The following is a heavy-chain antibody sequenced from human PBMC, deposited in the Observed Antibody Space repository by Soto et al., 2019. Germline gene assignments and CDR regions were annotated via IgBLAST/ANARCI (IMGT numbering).Heavy chain of an antibody. CDR2: IYYSGST. D-gene: IGHD3-22*01. V-gene: IGHV4-31*03. CDR1: GDSISSGGYY. J-gene: IGHJ3*02. Sequence: TLSLTCTFSGDSISSGGYYWSWIRQHPGKGLEWIGYIYYSGSTYYNPSLKSRVTISVDTSKNQFSLKLSSVTAADTAVYYWSGSSGYRIDDFEIWGQGTMVTVSS. CDR3: SGSSGYRIDDFEI.